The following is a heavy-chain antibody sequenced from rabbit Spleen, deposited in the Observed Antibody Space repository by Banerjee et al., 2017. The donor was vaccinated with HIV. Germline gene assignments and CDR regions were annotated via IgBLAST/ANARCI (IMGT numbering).Heavy chain of an antibody. CDR2: IYAARGTT. J-gene: IGHJ4*01. V-gene: IGHV1S7*01. CDR1: EIDFTNYY. Sequence: QLTETGGGLVQPGGSLTLSCKASEIDFTNYYITWVRQAPGKGLEWIGIIYAARGTTDYASWVNGRFTISSDNAQTTVDLKMTSLTAADTATYFCARDLVAVIGWNFNLWGPGTLVTVS. D-gene: IGHD1-1*01. CDR3: ARDLVAVIGWNFNL.